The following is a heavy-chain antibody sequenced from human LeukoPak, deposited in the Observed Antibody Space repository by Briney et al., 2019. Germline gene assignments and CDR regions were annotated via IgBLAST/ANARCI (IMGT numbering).Heavy chain of an antibody. CDR1: GYSFTSYW. J-gene: IGHJ5*02. CDR2: IYPGYSDT. CDR3: ARLVYSSFDP. Sequence: GESLKISCKGSGYSFTSYWIGWVRQMPGKGLEGMGIIYPGYSDTRYSPSFQGQVTISADKPLSTAYLQWSSLKASDTALYYCARLVYSSFDPWGQGTLVTVSS. V-gene: IGHV5-51*01. D-gene: IGHD6-13*01.